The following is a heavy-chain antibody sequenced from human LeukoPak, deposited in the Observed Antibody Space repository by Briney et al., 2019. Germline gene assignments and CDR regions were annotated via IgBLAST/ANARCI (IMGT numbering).Heavy chain of an antibody. D-gene: IGHD4-23*01. CDR2: IYGGDTT. Sequence: GGSLRLSCAVSGFTVSSNYMSWVRQAPGKGLEWVSGIYGGDTTYYADSVKGRFTISRDNSKNTLYLQMNSLRADDTAVYYCASESPLYYGGSSEFWGQGTLVTVSS. CDR1: GFTVSSNY. V-gene: IGHV3-53*01. J-gene: IGHJ4*02. CDR3: ASESPLYYGGSSEF.